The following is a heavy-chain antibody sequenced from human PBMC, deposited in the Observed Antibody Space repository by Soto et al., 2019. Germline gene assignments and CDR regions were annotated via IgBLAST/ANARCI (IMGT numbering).Heavy chain of an antibody. CDR3: AKDLGGYSSGSYDY. V-gene: IGHV3-30*18. Sequence: GGSLRLSCAASGFTFSSYGMHWVRQGPGKGLEWVAAILYDGSNKHYADSVKGRFTISRDNSKNTLYLQMNSLRAEDTAVYYCAKDLGGYSSGSYDYWGQGTLVTVSS. CDR1: GFTFSSYG. CDR2: ILYDGSNK. J-gene: IGHJ4*02. D-gene: IGHD3-22*01.